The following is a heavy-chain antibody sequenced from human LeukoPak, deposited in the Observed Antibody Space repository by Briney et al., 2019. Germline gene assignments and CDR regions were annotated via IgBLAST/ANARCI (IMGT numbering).Heavy chain of an antibody. CDR3: AKAGITMIVVVDFDY. D-gene: IGHD3-22*01. Sequence: GGSLRLSCAASGFTFSSHAMSWVRQAPGKGLEWVSAISGSGGSTYHADSVKGRFTISRDNSKNTLYLQMNSLRAEDTAVYYCAKAGITMIVVVDFDYWGQGTLVTVSS. V-gene: IGHV3-23*01. CDR2: ISGSGGST. J-gene: IGHJ4*02. CDR1: GFTFSSHA.